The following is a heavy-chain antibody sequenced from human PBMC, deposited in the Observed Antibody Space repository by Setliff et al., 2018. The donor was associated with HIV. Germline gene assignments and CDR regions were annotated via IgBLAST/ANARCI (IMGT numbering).Heavy chain of an antibody. CDR3: ARTGIIVGATPYYYYGMDV. Sequence: SVKVSCKASGGTFSSYAISWVRQAPGQGLEWMGGIIPIFGTANYAQKFQGRVTITTDESTSTAYMELSSLRSEDTAVYYCARTGIIVGATPYYYYGMDVWGQGTTVTSP. J-gene: IGHJ6*02. D-gene: IGHD1-26*01. CDR2: IIPIFGTA. CDR1: GGTFSSYA. V-gene: IGHV1-69*05.